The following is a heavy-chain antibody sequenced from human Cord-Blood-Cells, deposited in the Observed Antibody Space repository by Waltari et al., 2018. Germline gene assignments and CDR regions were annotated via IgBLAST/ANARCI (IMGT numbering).Heavy chain of an antibody. CDR2: KNPSGGSK. CDR1: GYTFTSYY. J-gene: IGHJ6*02. V-gene: IGHV1-46*01. Sequence: QVQLVQSGAEVKKPGASVKVSCKASGYTFTSYYMHWVRQAPGQGLEWMGLKNPSGGSKSYAQKFQGRVTMTRDTSTSTVYMERSSLRSEDTAVYYCAREGGYSYGAAYYYYGMDVWGQGTTVTVSS. CDR3: AREGGYSYGAAYYYYGMDV. D-gene: IGHD5-18*01.